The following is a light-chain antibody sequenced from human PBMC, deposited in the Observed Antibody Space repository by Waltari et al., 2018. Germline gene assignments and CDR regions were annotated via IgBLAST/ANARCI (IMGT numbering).Light chain of an antibody. V-gene: IGKV3-15*01. CDR2: GAS. CDR1: QSVTSN. CDR3: QQYNNWPRLT. Sequence: EIVMTPSPATLSVSPGERATLSSRASQSVTSNLAWSQQKPGQAPRLLIYGASTRATGIPARFSGSGSGTEFTLTISSLQSEDFAVYYCQQYNNWPRLTFGGGTKVEIK. J-gene: IGKJ4*01.